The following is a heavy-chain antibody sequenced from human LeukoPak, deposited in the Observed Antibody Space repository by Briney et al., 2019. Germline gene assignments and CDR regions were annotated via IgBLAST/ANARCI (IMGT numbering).Heavy chain of an antibody. CDR3: ARDGSAHYDYVWGSYRYWTY. CDR1: GYTFTGYY. CDR2: ISAYNGNT. V-gene: IGHV1-18*04. Sequence: GASVKVSCKASGYTFTGYYMHWVRQAPGQGLEWMGWISAYNGNTNYAQKLQGRVTMTTDTSTSTAYMELRSLRSDDTAVYYCARDGSAHYDYVWGSYRYWTYWGQGTPVTVSS. J-gene: IGHJ4*02. D-gene: IGHD3-16*02.